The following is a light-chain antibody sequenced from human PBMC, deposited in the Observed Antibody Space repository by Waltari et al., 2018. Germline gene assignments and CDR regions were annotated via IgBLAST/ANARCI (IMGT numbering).Light chain of an antibody. CDR1: QSGSSSY. J-gene: IGKJ1*01. Sequence: EIVLTQSPGTLSLSPGERATLSCRASQSGSSSYLAWYQQKPGQAPRLLIYGASSRATGIPDRFSGSGSGTDFTLTISRLEPEDFAVYYCQQYGSSFLFGQGTKVEIK. CDR3: QQYGSSFL. V-gene: IGKV3-20*01. CDR2: GAS.